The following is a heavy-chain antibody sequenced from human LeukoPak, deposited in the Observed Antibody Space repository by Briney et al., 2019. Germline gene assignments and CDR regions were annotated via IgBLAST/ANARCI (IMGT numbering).Heavy chain of an antibody. CDR3: ARRPSIVGATDYFDY. D-gene: IGHD1-26*01. V-gene: IGHV4-39*01. CDR1: GGSISSSSYY. J-gene: IGHJ4*02. Sequence: SETLSLTCTVFGGSISSSSYYWGWIRQPPGKGLEWIGSIYYSGSTYYNPSLKSRVTISVDTSKNQFSLKLSSVTAADTAVYYCARRPSIVGATDYFDYWGQGTLVTVSS. CDR2: IYYSGST.